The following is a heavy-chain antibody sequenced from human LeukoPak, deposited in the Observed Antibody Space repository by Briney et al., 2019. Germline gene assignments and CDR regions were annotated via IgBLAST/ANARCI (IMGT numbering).Heavy chain of an antibody. D-gene: IGHD3-10*01. CDR2: IYTSGST. CDR3: ARAVHYSGSGTYYIIFDY. J-gene: IGHJ4*02. Sequence: SETLSLTCTVSGGSISSYYWSWIRQPAGKGLEWIGRIYTSGSTNYNPSLKSRVTMSVDTSKNQFSLKLSSVTAADTAVYYCARAVHYSGSGTYYIIFDYWGQGTLVTVSS. CDR1: GGSISSYY. V-gene: IGHV4-4*07.